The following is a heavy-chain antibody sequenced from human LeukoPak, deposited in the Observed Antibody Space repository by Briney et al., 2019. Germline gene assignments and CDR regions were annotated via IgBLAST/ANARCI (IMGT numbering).Heavy chain of an antibody. CDR3: AQIGYCSGGSCYSEDYFDY. Sequence: GGSLRLSCAASGFTFSSYAMHWVRQAPGKGLEWVAVISYDGSNKYYADSVKGRFTISRDNSKNTLYLQMNSLRAEDTAVYYCAQIGYCSGGSCYSEDYFDYWGQGTLVTVSS. D-gene: IGHD2-15*01. CDR1: GFTFSSYA. CDR2: ISYDGSNK. V-gene: IGHV3-30-3*01. J-gene: IGHJ4*02.